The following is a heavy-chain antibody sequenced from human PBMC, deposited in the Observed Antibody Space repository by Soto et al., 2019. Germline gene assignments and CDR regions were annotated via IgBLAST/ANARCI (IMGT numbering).Heavy chain of an antibody. V-gene: IGHV1-69*08. CDR2: IIPILGIA. CDR3: ARDLGGTVTDDY. CDR1: GGTFSSYT. J-gene: IGHJ4*02. Sequence: QVQLVQSGAEVKKPGSSVKVSCKDSGGTFSSYTISWVRQAPGQGLEWMGRIIPILGIANYAQKFQGRVTITADKSTSTAYMELSSIRSEDSAVYYCARDLGGTVTDDYWGQGTLVTVSS. D-gene: IGHD4-17*01.